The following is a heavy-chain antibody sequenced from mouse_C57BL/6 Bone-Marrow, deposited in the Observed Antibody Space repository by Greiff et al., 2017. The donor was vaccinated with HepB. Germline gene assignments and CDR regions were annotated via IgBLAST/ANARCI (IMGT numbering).Heavy chain of an antibody. V-gene: IGHV1-64*01. Sequence: VQLQQSGAELVKPGASVKLSCKASGYTFTSYWMHWVKQRPGQGLEWIGMIHPNSGSTNYNEKFKSKATLTVDKSSSTAYMQLSSLTSEDSAVYYCARSVITTVVATDYWGQGTTLTVAS. D-gene: IGHD1-1*01. CDR3: ARSVITTVVATDY. J-gene: IGHJ2*01. CDR2: IHPNSGST. CDR1: GYTFTSYW.